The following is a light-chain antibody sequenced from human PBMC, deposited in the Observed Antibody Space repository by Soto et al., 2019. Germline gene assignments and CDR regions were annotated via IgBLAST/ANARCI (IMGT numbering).Light chain of an antibody. J-gene: IGKJ1*01. V-gene: IGKV3-20*01. Sequence: EIALTQSPGTPSLSPGERATLSCRASQSVRSRYLAWYQQKPGQAPRLLIYGSSSRPPGIPDRVSGSGSGTEFTLTISRLEPEDFAVYYCQQYGTSPQTFGQGTKVEIK. CDR3: QQYGTSPQT. CDR1: QSVRSRY. CDR2: GSS.